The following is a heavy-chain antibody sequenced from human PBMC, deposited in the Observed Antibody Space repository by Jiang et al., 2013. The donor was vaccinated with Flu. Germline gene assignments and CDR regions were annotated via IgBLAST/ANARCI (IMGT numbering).Heavy chain of an antibody. D-gene: IGHD6-6*01. J-gene: IGHJ4*02. V-gene: IGHV5-10-1*01. CDR1: GNSFTSYW. Sequence: GAEVKKPGESLRISCKGSGNSFTSYWIIWVRQMPGKGLEWMGTIDPSDSYTNYSPSFQGHVTISADKSISTAYLQWSSLKASDTAMYYCARHRKGSSINFADYWGQGTLVTVSS. CDR2: IDPSDSYT. CDR3: ARHRKGSSINFADY.